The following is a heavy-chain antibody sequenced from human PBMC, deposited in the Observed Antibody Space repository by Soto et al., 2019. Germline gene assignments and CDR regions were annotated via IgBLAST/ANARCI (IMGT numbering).Heavy chain of an antibody. Sequence: GASVKVSCKASGYTFTDYYMHWVRQAPGQGLAWMGWINPNSGGTNYAQKFQGWVTMTRDTPISTAYMELSRLTSDDTAVYYCARDYRVPSAGAMDVWGQGTTVTVSS. CDR2: INPNSGGT. J-gene: IGHJ6*02. V-gene: IGHV1-2*04. CDR1: GYTFTDYY. CDR3: ARDYRVPSAGAMDV. D-gene: IGHD3-16*02.